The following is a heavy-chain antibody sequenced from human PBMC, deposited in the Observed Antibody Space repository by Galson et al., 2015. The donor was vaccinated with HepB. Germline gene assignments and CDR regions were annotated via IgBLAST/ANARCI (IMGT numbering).Heavy chain of an antibody. V-gene: IGHV3-53*01. J-gene: IGHJ4*02. CDR1: GFSVSNNY. D-gene: IGHD1-26*01. CDR2: LSLNDNT. Sequence: SLRLSCAASGFSVSNNYVNWVRQAPGKGLEWVSLLSLNDNTFYADSVKGRFTVSRDNSKDTLYLQMDRLIAEDTAEYFCASPTSETWDLLPPDRGQGTLITGPS. CDR3: ASPTSETWDLLPPD.